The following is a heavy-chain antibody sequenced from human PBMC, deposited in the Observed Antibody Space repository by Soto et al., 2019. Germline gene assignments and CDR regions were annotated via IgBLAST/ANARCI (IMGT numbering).Heavy chain of an antibody. CDR3: ARGLYYDSSDYYTY. V-gene: IGHV3-30-3*01. CDR2: ISYDGSNK. Sequence: AGGSLRLSCAASGFTFSSYAMHWVRQAPGKGLEWVAVISYDGSNKYYADSVKGRFTISRDNSKNTLYLQMNSLRAEDTAVYYCARGLYYDSSDYYTYWGQGTLVTVSS. D-gene: IGHD3-22*01. CDR1: GFTFSSYA. J-gene: IGHJ4*02.